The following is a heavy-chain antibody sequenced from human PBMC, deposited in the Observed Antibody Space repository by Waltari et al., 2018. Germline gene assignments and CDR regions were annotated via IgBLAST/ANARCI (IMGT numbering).Heavy chain of an antibody. J-gene: IGHJ4*02. CDR3: ASERRFLEWLPDY. CDR2: ISSSSSYI. V-gene: IGHV3-21*01. D-gene: IGHD3-3*01. Sequence: EVQLVESGGGLVKPGGSLRLSCAASGFTFSSYSMNWVRQAPGKGLEWVSSISSSSSYIYYADSVKGRFTISRDNAKNSLYLQMNSLRAEDTAVYYCASERRFLEWLPDYWGQGTLVTVSS. CDR1: GFTFSSYS.